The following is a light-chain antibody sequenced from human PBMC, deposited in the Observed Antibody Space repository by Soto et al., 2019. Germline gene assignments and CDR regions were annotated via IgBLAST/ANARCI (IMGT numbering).Light chain of an antibody. J-gene: IGLJ1*01. CDR2: EVS. CDR1: SSDVGGYNY. CDR3: SSYTSSSTLLYV. V-gene: IGLV2-14*01. Sequence: QSALTQPASVSGSPGQTITISCTGTSSDVGGYNYVSWYQQHPGKAPKLMIYEVSNRPSGVSNRFSGSKSGNTASLTISGLQADDEADYYCSSYTSSSTLLYVFGTGSKLPVL.